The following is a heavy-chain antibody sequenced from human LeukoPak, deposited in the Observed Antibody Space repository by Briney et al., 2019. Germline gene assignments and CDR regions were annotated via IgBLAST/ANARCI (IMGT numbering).Heavy chain of an antibody. V-gene: IGHV4-39*07. J-gene: IGHJ4*02. CDR1: GASISSSSYY. Sequence: TSETLSLTCTVSGASISSSSYYWVWIRQPPGKGLEWIGSIYTSGSTHYNPSLKSRVTISVDTSKNQLSLKLSSVTAADTAVCYRAQGAVYSGCYYQLDYWGQGTLVIVSS. D-gene: IGHD1-26*01. CDR3: AQGAVYSGCYYQLDY. CDR2: IYTSGST.